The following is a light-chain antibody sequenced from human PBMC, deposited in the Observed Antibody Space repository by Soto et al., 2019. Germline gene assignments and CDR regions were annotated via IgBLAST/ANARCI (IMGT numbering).Light chain of an antibody. CDR1: SSNIESNY. CDR2: RNN. V-gene: IGLV1-47*01. J-gene: IGLJ2*01. Sequence: QPVLTQPPSASGTPGQRVTISCSGSSSNIESNYVCWYQQLPGTAPRLLIYRNNQRPSGVPDRFSGSKSGTSASLAISALRSEDEADYYCTVWDDSLRGRLFGGGTKLTVL. CDR3: TVWDDSLRGRL.